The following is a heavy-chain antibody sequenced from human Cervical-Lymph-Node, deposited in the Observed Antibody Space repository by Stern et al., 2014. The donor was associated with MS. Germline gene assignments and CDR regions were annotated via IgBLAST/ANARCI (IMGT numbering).Heavy chain of an antibody. J-gene: IGHJ4*02. CDR3: ARDMGITGYYFDC. Sequence: EVQLVESGGGLVQPGGSLRLSCSASGFTFINYGMNWVRQAPGRGLEWISSFSSSRSYIYFADSVKGRFTIPRDNAKNSLNMQMNSLRAEDTAVYYCARDMGITGYYFDCWGRGPLVTVSP. V-gene: IGHV3-48*01. CDR2: FSSSRSYI. D-gene: IGHD6-13*01. CDR1: GFTFINYG.